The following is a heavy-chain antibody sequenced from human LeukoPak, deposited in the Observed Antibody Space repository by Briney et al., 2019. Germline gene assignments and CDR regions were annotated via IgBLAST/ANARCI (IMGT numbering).Heavy chain of an antibody. CDR1: GFTFSSYA. Sequence: GGSLRLSCAASGFTFSSYAMSWVRQAPGKGLEWVSAISGSGGSTYYADSVKGRFTISRDTSKNTLYLQMNSLRAEDTAIYYCARDSGGTSGWFMDYWGQGTLVAVFS. J-gene: IGHJ4*02. D-gene: IGHD6-19*01. CDR2: ISGSGGST. CDR3: ARDSGGTSGWFMDY. V-gene: IGHV3-23*01.